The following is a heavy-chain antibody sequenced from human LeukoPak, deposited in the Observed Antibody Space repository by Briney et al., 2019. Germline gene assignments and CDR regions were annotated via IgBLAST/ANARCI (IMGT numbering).Heavy chain of an antibody. CDR3: ARESFGYCSSTSCINWFDP. Sequence: GGSLRLSCAASGFTFSSYGMHWVRQAPGKGLEWVAFIRYDGSNKYYADSVKGRFTIPRDNAKNSLYLQMNSLRAEDTAVYYCARESFGYCSSTSCINWFDPWGQGTLVTVSS. J-gene: IGHJ5*02. CDR2: IRYDGSNK. V-gene: IGHV3-30*02. D-gene: IGHD2-2*03. CDR1: GFTFSSYG.